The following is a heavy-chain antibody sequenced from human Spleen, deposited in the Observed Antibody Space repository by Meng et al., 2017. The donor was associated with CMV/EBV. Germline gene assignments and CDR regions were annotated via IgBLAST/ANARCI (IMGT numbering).Heavy chain of an antibody. D-gene: IGHD2-2*01. CDR3: AKDMRQFRENYYYYGMDV. Sequence: GGSLRLSCAASGFTFSSYSMNWVRQAPGKGLEWVSSISSSSTYIYYADSVKGRFTISRDNAKNSLYLQMNSLRAEDTALYYCAKDMRQFRENYYYYGMDVWGQGTTVTVSS. CDR2: ISSSSTYI. CDR1: GFTFSSYS. J-gene: IGHJ6*02. V-gene: IGHV3-21*04.